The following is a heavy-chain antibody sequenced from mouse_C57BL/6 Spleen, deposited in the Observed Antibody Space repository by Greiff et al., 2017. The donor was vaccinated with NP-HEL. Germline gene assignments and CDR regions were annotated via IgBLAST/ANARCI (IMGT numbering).Heavy chain of an antibody. J-gene: IGHJ2*01. D-gene: IGHD2-1*01. CDR1: GYSFTSYY. V-gene: IGHV1-66*01. Sequence: VKLVESGPELVKPGASVKISCKASGYSFTSYYIHWVKQRPGQGLEWIGWIYPGSGNTKYNEKFKGKATLTADTSSSTAYMQLSSLTSEDSAVYYCARDYGNYYFDYWGQGTTLTVSS. CDR3: ARDYGNYYFDY. CDR2: IYPGSGNT.